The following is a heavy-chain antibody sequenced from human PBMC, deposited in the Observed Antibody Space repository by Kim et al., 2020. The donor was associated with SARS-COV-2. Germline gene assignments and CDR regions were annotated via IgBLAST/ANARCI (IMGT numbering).Heavy chain of an antibody. D-gene: IGHD3-22*01. CDR1: GFTFSSYA. Sequence: GGSLRLSCAASGFTFSSYAMSWVRQAPGKGLEWVSAIRGSSDTTYYADSVKGRFTISRDNSKKTLYLQMNSLRAEDTAIYYCAKRGHYYGSSASHTFDIWGQGTLVTVSS. CDR2: IRGSSDTT. CDR3: AKRGHYYGSSASHTFDI. J-gene: IGHJ3*02. V-gene: IGHV3-23*01.